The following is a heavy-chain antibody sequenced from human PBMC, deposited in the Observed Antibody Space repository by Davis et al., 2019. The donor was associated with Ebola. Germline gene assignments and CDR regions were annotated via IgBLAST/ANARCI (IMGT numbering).Heavy chain of an antibody. CDR2: TYYESKWRD. CDR1: GASVSSYDVA. V-gene: IGHV6-1*01. J-gene: IGHJ3*01. Sequence: MPSETLSLTCAISGASVSSYDVAWNWIRQSPSRGLEWLGRTYYESKWRDDYAVSVKGRITISPATPKNQFSLQLISVTPEDAAVYYCARGRQSAFDFWGQGTVVTVSS. CDR3: ARGRQSAFDF.